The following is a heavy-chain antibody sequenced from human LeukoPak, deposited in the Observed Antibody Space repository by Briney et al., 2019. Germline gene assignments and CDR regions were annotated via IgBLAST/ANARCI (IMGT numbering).Heavy chain of an antibody. J-gene: IGHJ6*02. CDR3: ARSYGDYSHYYYGMDV. CDR2: IYYSGST. Sequence: PSETLSLTCTVSGGSISSGGYYWSWIRQHPGKGLEWIGYIYYSGSTYYNPSLKSRVTISVDASKNQFSLKLSSVTAADTAVYYCARSYGDYSHYYYGMDVWGQGTTVTVSS. CDR1: GGSISSGGYY. D-gene: IGHD4-17*01. V-gene: IGHV4-31*03.